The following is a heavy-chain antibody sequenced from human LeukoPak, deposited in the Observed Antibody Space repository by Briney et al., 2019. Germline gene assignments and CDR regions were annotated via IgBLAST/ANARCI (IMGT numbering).Heavy chain of an antibody. CDR3: ASPSHDYGDYAFDY. CDR1: GFTFSSYA. Sequence: PGGSLRLSSAASGFTFSSYAMSWVRQAPGKGLEWVSAISGSGGSTYYADSVKGRFTLSRDNSKNTLYLQMNSLRAEDTAVYYCASPSHDYGDYAFDYWGQGTLVTVSS. CDR2: ISGSGGST. V-gene: IGHV3-23*01. J-gene: IGHJ4*02. D-gene: IGHD4-17*01.